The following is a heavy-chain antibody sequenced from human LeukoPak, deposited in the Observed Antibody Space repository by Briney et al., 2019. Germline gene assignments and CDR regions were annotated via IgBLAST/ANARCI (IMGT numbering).Heavy chain of an antibody. D-gene: IGHD2-8*01. J-gene: IGHJ4*02. Sequence: SETLSLTCTVSGGSISSGGYYWSWIRRHPGKGLEWIGYIYYSGSTYYNPSLKSRVTISVDTSKNQFSLKLSSVTAADTAVYYCARGYCTNGVCFPFDYWGQGTLVTVSS. CDR3: ARGYCTNGVCFPFDY. V-gene: IGHV4-31*03. CDR1: GGSISSGGYY. CDR2: IYYSGST.